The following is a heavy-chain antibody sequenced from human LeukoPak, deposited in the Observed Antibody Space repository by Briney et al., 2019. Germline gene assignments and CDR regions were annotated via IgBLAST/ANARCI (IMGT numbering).Heavy chain of an antibody. V-gene: IGHV1-58*02. CDR3: AATYYDSSGYYPYFDY. J-gene: IGHJ4*02. Sequence: SVKVSCKASGFTFTSSAMQWVRPARGQRLEWIGWIVVGSGNTNYAQKFQERVTITRDMSTSTAYMELSSLRSEDTAVYYCAATYYDSSGYYPYFDYWGQGILVTVSS. CDR2: IVVGSGNT. D-gene: IGHD3-22*01. CDR1: GFTFTSSA.